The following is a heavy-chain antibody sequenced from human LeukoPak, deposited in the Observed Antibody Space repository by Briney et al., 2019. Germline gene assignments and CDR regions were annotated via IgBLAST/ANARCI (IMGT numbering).Heavy chain of an antibody. J-gene: IGHJ5*02. CDR3: AINKGGYCSSTSCHGRRNWFDP. V-gene: IGHV4-34*01. CDR1: GGSFSGYY. CDR2: INHSGST. D-gene: IGHD2-2*01. Sequence: KPSETLSLTCAVYGGSFSGYYWSWIRQPPGKGLEWIGEINHSGSTNYNPSPKSRVTISVDTSKNQFSLKLSSVTAADTAVYYCAINKGGYCSSTSCHGRRNWFDPWGQGTLVTVSS.